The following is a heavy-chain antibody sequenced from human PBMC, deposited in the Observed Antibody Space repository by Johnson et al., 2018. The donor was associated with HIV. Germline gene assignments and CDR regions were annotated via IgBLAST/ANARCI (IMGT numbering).Heavy chain of an antibody. V-gene: IGHV3-74*02. Sequence: VQLVESGGGLVQPGGSLRLSCAASGFTFSSYVMTWVRQAPGKGLAWVSRINSDGSSTSYADSVKGRFTISRDNAKNTLYLQMNSLKAEDTAVYYCARADWNHGGAFDIWGQGTMVTVSS. D-gene: IGHD1-1*01. CDR1: GFTFSSYV. CDR3: ARADWNHGGAFDI. J-gene: IGHJ3*02. CDR2: INSDGSST.